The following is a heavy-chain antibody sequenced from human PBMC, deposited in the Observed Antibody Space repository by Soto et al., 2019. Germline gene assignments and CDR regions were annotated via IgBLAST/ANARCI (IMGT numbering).Heavy chain of an antibody. CDR1: GYTFTGYY. Sequence: VASVKVSCKASGYTFTGYYMHWVRQAPGQGLEWMGWINPNSGGTNYAQKFQGWVTMTRDTSISTAYMELSRLRSDDTAVYYCARADLGYSFPWDAFDIWGQGTMVSVSS. CDR2: INPNSGGT. J-gene: IGHJ3*02. D-gene: IGHD5-18*01. V-gene: IGHV1-2*04. CDR3: ARADLGYSFPWDAFDI.